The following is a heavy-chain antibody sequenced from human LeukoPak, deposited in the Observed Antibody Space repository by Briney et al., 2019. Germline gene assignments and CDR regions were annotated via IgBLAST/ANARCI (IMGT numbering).Heavy chain of an antibody. Sequence: SETLSLTCAVYGGSFSGYYWSWIRQPPGKGLEWIGEINHSGSTNYNPSLKSRVTISVDTSKNQFSLKLSSVTAADTAVNYCARGSQYHDFWSGYVRWFDPWGQGTLVTVSS. D-gene: IGHD3-3*01. CDR3: ARGSQYHDFWSGYVRWFDP. V-gene: IGHV4-34*01. CDR1: GGSFSGYY. J-gene: IGHJ5*02. CDR2: INHSGST.